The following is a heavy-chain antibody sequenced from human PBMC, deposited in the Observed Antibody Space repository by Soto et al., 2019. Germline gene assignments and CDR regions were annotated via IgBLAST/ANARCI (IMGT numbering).Heavy chain of an antibody. CDR2: IIPMFGTA. Sequence: QVQLVQSGAEVKKPESSVKVSCKAPGGTFSTYAISCVRQAPGQGLEWMGGIIPMFGTANYAQRFQDRVTITADESTNTVSMEMSSLKSEATAVYFCASGIPLWPRRIHNGYSGWGQGTLVTVSS. CDR1: GGTFSTYA. J-gene: IGHJ4*02. CDR3: ASGIPLWPRRIHNGYSG. V-gene: IGHV1-69*12. D-gene: IGHD5-12*01.